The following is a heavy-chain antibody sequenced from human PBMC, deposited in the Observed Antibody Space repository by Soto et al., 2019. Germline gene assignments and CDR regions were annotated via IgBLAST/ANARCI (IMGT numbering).Heavy chain of an antibody. D-gene: IGHD3-10*01. CDR2: INHSGST. J-gene: IGHJ6*02. CDR3: ARAGEYYGSGSYYSARSTPDYYGGDV. CDR1: GGSFSGYY. V-gene: IGHV4-34*01. Sequence: QVQLQQWGAGLLKPSETLSLTCAVYGGSFSGYYWSWIRQPPGKGLEWIGEINHSGSTNYSPSLSMRVTRSVDTYKIQISLKLSSVPAADTAVYYCARAGEYYGSGSYYSARSTPDYYGGDVWGQGTTVTGSS.